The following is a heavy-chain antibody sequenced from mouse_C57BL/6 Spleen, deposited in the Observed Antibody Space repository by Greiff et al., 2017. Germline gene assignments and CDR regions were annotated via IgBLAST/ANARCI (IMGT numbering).Heavy chain of an antibody. CDR2: IDPSDSYT. CDR3: ARRYYYGEGFNVDY. CDR1: GYTFTSYW. Sequence: QVQLQQPGAELVMPGASVKLSCKASGYTFTSYWMHWVKQRPGQGLEWIGEIDPSDSYTNYNQKFKGKSTLSVDKSSSTAYMQLSSLTSEDAAVYNCARRYYYGEGFNVDYWGQGTPLTVSS. D-gene: IGHD1-1*01. V-gene: IGHV1-69*01. J-gene: IGHJ2*01.